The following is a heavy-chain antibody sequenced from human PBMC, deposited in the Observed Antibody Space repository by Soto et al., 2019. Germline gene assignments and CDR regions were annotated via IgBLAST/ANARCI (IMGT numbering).Heavy chain of an antibody. CDR1: GFTFSSYG. J-gene: IGHJ6*02. V-gene: IGHV3-33*01. Sequence: GGSLRLSCAASGFTFSSYGMQWVRQAPGKGLEWVAVIWYDGSNKYYADSVKGRFTISRDNSKNTLYLQMNSLRAEDTAVYYCARDNGFVVVPAAYILYGSGYGMDVWGQGTTVTVSS. D-gene: IGHD2-2*01. CDR3: ARDNGFVVVPAAYILYGSGYGMDV. CDR2: IWYDGSNK.